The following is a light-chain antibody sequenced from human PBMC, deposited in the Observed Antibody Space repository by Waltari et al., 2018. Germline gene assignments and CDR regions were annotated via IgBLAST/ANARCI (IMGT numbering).Light chain of an antibody. V-gene: IGLV8-61*01. J-gene: IGLJ3*02. CDR2: STN. Sequence: QTVVTQEPSFSVSPGGTVTLTCGLTSGPVSFTPYPSWYQQTPGQPPRTLIYSTNTRSSGVPDRFSGSILGDKAALTITGAQADDEAAYYCVLYMSRDILFGGGTKLTVL. CDR3: VLYMSRDIL. CDR1: SGPVSFTPY.